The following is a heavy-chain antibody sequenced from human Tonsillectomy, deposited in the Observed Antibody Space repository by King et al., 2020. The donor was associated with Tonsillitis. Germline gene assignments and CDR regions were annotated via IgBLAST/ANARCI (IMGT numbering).Heavy chain of an antibody. CDR2: IDPSDSYT. J-gene: IGHJ6*03. D-gene: IGHD3-22*01. CDR1: GYSFTSYW. Sequence: QLVQSGAEVKKPGESLRISCKGSGYSFTSYWINWVRQMPGKGLEWMGRIDPSDSYTNYSPSFQGHVTISADKSISTAYLQWSSLKASDTAMYYCATRYYYDSSGPDINYYYYMAVWGKGTTVTVSS. CDR3: ATRYYYDSSGPDINYYYYMAV. V-gene: IGHV5-10-1*03.